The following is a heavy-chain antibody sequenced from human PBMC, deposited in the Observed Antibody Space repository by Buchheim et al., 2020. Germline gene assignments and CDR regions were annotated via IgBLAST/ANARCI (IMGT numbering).Heavy chain of an antibody. CDR3: ERAIVVVPNNWFDP. Sequence: QVQLQESGPGLVKPSGTLSLTCAVSGGSISSSNWWSWVRQPPGKGLEGSGEIYHSGSTNYNPSLKSRVTISVEKSKKQVSLKLSSVTAEDTAVYYCERAIVVVPNNWFDPWGQGTL. V-gene: IGHV4-4*02. D-gene: IGHD2-2*01. J-gene: IGHJ5*02. CDR1: GGSISSSNW. CDR2: IYHSGST.